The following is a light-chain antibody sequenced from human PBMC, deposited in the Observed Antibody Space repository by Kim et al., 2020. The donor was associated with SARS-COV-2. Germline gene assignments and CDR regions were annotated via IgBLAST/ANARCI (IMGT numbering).Light chain of an antibody. Sequence: ADVGDRVIITCRASQSMSKWLAWYQQKPGKAPKLLIYKASNVASGVPTTFSGAASGTEFTLTISSLQPDDFATYYCQQYSNWPWTFGQGTKVEIK. CDR1: QSMSKW. CDR3: QQYSNWPWT. CDR2: KAS. V-gene: IGKV1-5*03. J-gene: IGKJ1*01.